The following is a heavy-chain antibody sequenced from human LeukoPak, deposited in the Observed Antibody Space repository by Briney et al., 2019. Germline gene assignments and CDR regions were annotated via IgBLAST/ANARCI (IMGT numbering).Heavy chain of an antibody. CDR3: AKESGPYKSGYYDH. CDR1: GFTFSSYS. CDR2: ISGGGGTT. Sequence: PGGSLRLSCAASGFTFSSYSMSWVRQAPGKRLEWVSAISGGGGTTYYADSVKGRFTISRDNSKNTLFLQMNSLRAEDTAVYYCAKESGPYKSGYYDHWGQGTLVTVSS. J-gene: IGHJ5*02. D-gene: IGHD3-22*01. V-gene: IGHV3-23*01.